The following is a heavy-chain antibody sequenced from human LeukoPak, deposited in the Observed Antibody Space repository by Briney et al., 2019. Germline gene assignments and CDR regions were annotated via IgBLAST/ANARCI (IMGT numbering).Heavy chain of an antibody. D-gene: IGHD2-2*01. CDR3: ARSILVVPVASHYNYGVDV. CDR2: INPNSGGT. V-gene: IGHV1-2*06. J-gene: IGHJ6*02. Sequence: ASVKVSCKASGFTFTGYYMHWVRQAPGQGLGWMGRINPNSGGTNYAQKFQGRVTITRDTSASTAYMELSSLRSEDTAVYYCARSILVVPVASHYNYGVDVWGQGTTVTVSS. CDR1: GFTFTGYY.